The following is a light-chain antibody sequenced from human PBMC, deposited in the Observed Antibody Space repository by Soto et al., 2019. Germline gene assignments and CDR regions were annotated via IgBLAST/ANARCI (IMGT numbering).Light chain of an antibody. CDR1: QSVNSF. V-gene: IGKV3-11*01. CDR3: QQRNHNFIFT. CDR2: DAS. Sequence: ENVLTQSPATLSLSPGERATLSCRASQSVNSFLAWYQQKPGQAPRLLIYDASNRATGIPARFSGSGSGTDFTLTISSLEPEDFAVYYCQQRNHNFIFTFGPGTKVDIK. J-gene: IGKJ3*01.